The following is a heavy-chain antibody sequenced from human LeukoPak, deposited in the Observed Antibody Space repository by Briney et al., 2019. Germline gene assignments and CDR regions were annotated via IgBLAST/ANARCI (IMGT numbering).Heavy chain of an antibody. V-gene: IGHV1-69*13. J-gene: IGHJ4*02. D-gene: IGHD3-22*01. CDR2: IIPIFGTA. CDR1: GGTFSSYA. CDR3: ARGDYDSSGMPD. Sequence: SVRVSCKASGGTFSSYAISWVRQAPGQRLEWMGGIIPIFGTANYAQKFQGRVTITADESTSTAYMELSSLRSEDTAVYYCARGDYDSSGMPDWGQGTLVTVSS.